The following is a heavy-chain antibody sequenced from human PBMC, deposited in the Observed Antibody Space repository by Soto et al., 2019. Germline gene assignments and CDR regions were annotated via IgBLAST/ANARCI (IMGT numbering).Heavy chain of an antibody. CDR3: AGGGDYGSGSHWFDP. D-gene: IGHD3-10*01. CDR1: GYTFTGYY. V-gene: IGHV1-2*04. CDR2: INPNSGGT. J-gene: IGHJ5*02. Sequence: QVQLVQSGAEVKKPGASVKVSCKASGYTFTGYYMHWVRQAPGQGLEWMGWINPNSGGTNYAQKFQGWVTMTRDTTISTAYMELSRLRSDDTAVYYCAGGGDYGSGSHWFDPWGQGTLVTVSS.